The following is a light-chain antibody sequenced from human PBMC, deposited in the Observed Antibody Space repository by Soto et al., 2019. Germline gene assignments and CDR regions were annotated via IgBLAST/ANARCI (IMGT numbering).Light chain of an antibody. CDR3: TSYASGSAYV. V-gene: IGLV2-18*02. CDR1: SSDVGGYNR. CDR2: DVS. Sequence: QSALTQPPSVSGSPGQSVAISCTGTSSDVGGYNRVSWYQQAPGKAPKLLIYDVSNRPSGGSTRFSGSKSGNMASLTISGLQAEDEADYYCTSYASGSAYVFGPGTKLTVL. J-gene: IGLJ1*01.